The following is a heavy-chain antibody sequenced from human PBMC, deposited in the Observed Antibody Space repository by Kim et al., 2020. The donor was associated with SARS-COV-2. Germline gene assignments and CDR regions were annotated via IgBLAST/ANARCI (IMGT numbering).Heavy chain of an antibody. CDR2: VWYGGSNK. V-gene: IGHV3-33*01. Sequence: GGSLRLSCAASGFTFSTYGMHWVRQAPGKGLEWVAAVWYGGSNKYYADSVKGRFTISRDNSKNTLFLQMNSLRAEDTAVYYCARAQIPAATYYYYYGMDV. D-gene: IGHD6-13*01. CDR1: GFTFSTYG. J-gene: IGHJ6*01. CDR3: ARAQIPAATYYYYYGMDV.